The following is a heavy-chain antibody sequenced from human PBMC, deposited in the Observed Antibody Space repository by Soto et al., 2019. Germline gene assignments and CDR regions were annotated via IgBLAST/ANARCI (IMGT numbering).Heavy chain of an antibody. Sequence: PGGSLRLSCEASGFTFNHYAISWVRLAPGRGLQWVSGISGSGKSPYYADSVKGRFIISRDNSKKSLSLETNSLRVDDTAIYHCVETLRETAPGLFDHWGQGTPVTVSS. CDR2: ISGSGKSP. V-gene: IGHV3-23*01. CDR3: VETLRETAPGLFDH. CDR1: GFTFNHYA. J-gene: IGHJ4*02. D-gene: IGHD5-18*01.